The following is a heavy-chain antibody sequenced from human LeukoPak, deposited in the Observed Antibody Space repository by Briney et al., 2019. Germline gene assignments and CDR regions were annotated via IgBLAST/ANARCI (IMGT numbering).Heavy chain of an antibody. CDR1: GYTFTGYY. Sequence: ASVKVSCKASGYTFTGYYMHWVRQAPGQGLEWMGWMNPNSGNTGYAQKFQGRVTITRNTSISTAYMELSSLRSEDTAVYYCARGNRRNPSRSLSQNHYYYYYMDVWGKGTTVTVSS. CDR3: ARGNRRNPSRSLSQNHYYYYYMDV. CDR2: MNPNSGNT. J-gene: IGHJ6*03. V-gene: IGHV1-8*03. D-gene: IGHD2/OR15-2a*01.